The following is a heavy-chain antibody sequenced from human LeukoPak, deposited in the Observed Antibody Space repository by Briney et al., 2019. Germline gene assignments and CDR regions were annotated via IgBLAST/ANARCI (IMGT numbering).Heavy chain of an antibody. J-gene: IGHJ4*02. CDR1: GGSISSYY. Sequence: PSETLSLTCTVSGGSISSYYWSWIRQPPGKGLEWIGNIYYSGSTNYNPSLKSRVTISVDTSKNQFSLKMASVTAADTAVYYCARGARWSDYWGQGTLVTVSS. CDR3: ARGARWSDY. CDR2: IYYSGST. V-gene: IGHV4-59*01. D-gene: IGHD4-23*01.